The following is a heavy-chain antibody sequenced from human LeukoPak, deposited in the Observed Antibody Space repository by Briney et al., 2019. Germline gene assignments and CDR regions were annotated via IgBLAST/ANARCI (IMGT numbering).Heavy chain of an antibody. V-gene: IGHV4-34*01. Sequence: SETLSLTCAVYGGSFSGYYWSWIRQPPGKGLEWIGEINHSGSTNYNPSLKSRVTISVDTSKNQFSLKLSSVTAADTAVYYCARPNRKYCSSTSCPGAAFDIWGQGTMVTVSS. CDR2: INHSGST. CDR1: GGSFSGYY. CDR3: ARPNRKYCSSTSCPGAAFDI. D-gene: IGHD2-2*01. J-gene: IGHJ3*02.